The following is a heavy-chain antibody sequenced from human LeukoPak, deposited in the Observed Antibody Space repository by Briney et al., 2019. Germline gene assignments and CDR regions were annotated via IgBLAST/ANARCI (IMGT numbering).Heavy chain of an antibody. J-gene: IGHJ4*02. CDR2: IYYGGST. CDR1: GGSISSGGYY. Sequence: SQTLSLTCTVSGGSISSGGYYWSWIRQHPGKGLEWIGYIYYGGSTYYNPSLKSRVTISVDTSKNQFSLKLSSVTAADTAVYYCARGVRYGDYGFDYWGQGTLVTVPS. V-gene: IGHV4-31*03. CDR3: ARGVRYGDYGFDY. D-gene: IGHD4-17*01.